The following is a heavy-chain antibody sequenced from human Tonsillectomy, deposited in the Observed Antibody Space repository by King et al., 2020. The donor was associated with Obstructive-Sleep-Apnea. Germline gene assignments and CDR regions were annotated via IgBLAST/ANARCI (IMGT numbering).Heavy chain of an antibody. Sequence: QLQESGPGLVKPSETLSLTCTVSGGSITSYYWSWIRQPPGKGLEWIGYIYYSGSTNYNPSLKSRVTISVDTSKYQFSLKLSSVTAADTAVYYCARCIAAPDPCYWFDPWGQGTLVTVSS. V-gene: IGHV4-59*01. CDR2: IYYSGST. CDR3: ARCIAAPDPCYWFDP. CDR1: GGSITSYY. D-gene: IGHD6-13*01. J-gene: IGHJ5*02.